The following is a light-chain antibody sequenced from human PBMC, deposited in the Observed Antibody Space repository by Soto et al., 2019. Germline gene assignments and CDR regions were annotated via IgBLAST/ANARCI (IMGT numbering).Light chain of an antibody. CDR1: QVFSNS. V-gene: IGKV1-16*02. CDR3: QQYYTYPYT. Sequence: DIQMTQSPSSLSASVGDRVTITCRASQVFSNSIVWIQQKPGKAPKSLIYGASSLQRGVPSKFSGSGSGTDFTLTINSLQPEDFATYYCQQYYTYPYTFGQGTRLEIK. J-gene: IGKJ5*01. CDR2: GAS.